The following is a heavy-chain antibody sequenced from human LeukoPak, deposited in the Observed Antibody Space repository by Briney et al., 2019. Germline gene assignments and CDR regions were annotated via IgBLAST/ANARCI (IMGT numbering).Heavy chain of an antibody. V-gene: IGHV4-31*03. CDR3: ARDISSLRHYYDSSGYEGYFDY. D-gene: IGHD3-22*01. CDR2: IYYSGST. J-gene: IGHJ4*02. CDR1: GGSISSGGYY. Sequence: SETLSLTCTVSGGSISSGGYYWSWLRQHPGKGLEWIGYIYYSGSTYYNPSLKSRLTISVDTSKNQFSLKLSSVTAADTAVYYCARDISSLRHYYDSSGYEGYFDYWGQGTLVTVSS.